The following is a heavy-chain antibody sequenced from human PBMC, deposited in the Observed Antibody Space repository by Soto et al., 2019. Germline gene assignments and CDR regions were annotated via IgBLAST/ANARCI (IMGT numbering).Heavy chain of an antibody. CDR2: IDWDDDK. V-gene: IGHV2-70*04. D-gene: IGHD4-4*01. CDR3: ARMTTTHSFAF. J-gene: IGHJ4*02. CDR1: GFSLSTVGMH. Sequence: SGPTLVNPTQPLTLTCTFSGFSLSTVGMHVSWIRQPPGKALEWLARIDWDDDKWYSPSLKTRLTISKDTSKNRVVLTMTNMDPVDTATYYCARMTTTHSFAFWGQGTLVTVSS.